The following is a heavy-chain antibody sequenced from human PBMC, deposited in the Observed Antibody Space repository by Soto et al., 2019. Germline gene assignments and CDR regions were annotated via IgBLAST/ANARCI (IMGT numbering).Heavy chain of an antibody. J-gene: IGHJ4*02. CDR3: ARRERATTDFDF. V-gene: IGHV5-51*01. D-gene: IGHD5-12*01. Sequence: GESLKISCKGSGYIFTSYWIAWVRQMPGRGLEWMGIIYPDDSDIRYSPSFQGQVTISADKSISTAYLQWSSLKASDTPMYYCARRERATTDFDFWGQGTLVSVSS. CDR2: IYPDDSDI. CDR1: GYIFTSYW.